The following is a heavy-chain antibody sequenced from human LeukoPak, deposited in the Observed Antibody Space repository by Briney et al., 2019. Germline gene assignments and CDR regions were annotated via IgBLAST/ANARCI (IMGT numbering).Heavy chain of an antibody. V-gene: IGHV3-33*01. D-gene: IGHD3-10*01. CDR3: ARGYYGSGSYWDY. CDR2: IWYDGSKR. J-gene: IGHJ4*02. CDR1: GFTFSNYG. Sequence: PGGSLRLSCAASGFTFSNYGMHWVRQAPGKGLEWVAGIWYDGSKRNHADSVKGRFTIFRDDSKNTLYLQMNSLRAEDTAVYYCARGYYGSGSYWDYWGRGTLVTVSS.